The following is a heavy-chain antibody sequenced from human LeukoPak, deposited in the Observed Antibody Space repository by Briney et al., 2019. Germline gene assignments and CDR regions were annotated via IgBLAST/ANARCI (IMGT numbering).Heavy chain of an antibody. CDR3: ARPYSGYEWCDY. Sequence: ASVKVSCKASGCTFSGYYMDWVLQAPGQGLEWMGQINPNNGGTNYAQKFQGRVTMTRDTSISTAHMELSRLTSADTAVYYCARPYSGYEWCDYWGQGTLVTVS. D-gene: IGHD5-12*01. CDR2: INPNNGGT. J-gene: IGHJ4*02. CDR1: GCTFSGYY. V-gene: IGHV1-2*06.